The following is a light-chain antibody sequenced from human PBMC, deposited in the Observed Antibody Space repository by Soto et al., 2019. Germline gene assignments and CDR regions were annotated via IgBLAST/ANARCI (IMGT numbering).Light chain of an antibody. CDR1: QSVSSN. CDR3: QQYDTWTWT. V-gene: IGKV3-15*01. Sequence: EIVMTQSPATLSVSPGERATLSCRASQSVSSNLAWYQQRPGQAPRLPIYGASTRATGTQARFSGSGSGTEFTLTISSLQSEDFAVYYCQQYDTWTWTFGLGTKVDI. CDR2: GAS. J-gene: IGKJ1*01.